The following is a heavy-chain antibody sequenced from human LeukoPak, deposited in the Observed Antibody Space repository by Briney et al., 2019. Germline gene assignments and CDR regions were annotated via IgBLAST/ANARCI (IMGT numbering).Heavy chain of an antibody. CDR2: ISYSGST. Sequence: SETLSLTCTVSGDSISTYYWSWIRQPPGRGLEWIGYISYSGSTNYNPSLKSRLTIFVDTSKNQLSLKLSSVTAADTAVYYCARHFTPLYYYGMDVWGQGTTVTVSS. CDR1: GDSISTYY. V-gene: IGHV4-59*08. D-gene: IGHD3-10*01. J-gene: IGHJ6*02. CDR3: ARHFTPLYYYGMDV.